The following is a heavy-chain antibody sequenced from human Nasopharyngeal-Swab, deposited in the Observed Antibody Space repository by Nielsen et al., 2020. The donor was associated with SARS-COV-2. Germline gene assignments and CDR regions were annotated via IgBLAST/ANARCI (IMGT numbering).Heavy chain of an antibody. CDR3: AKGGQEGAPYFDY. CDR1: GFTFDDYT. V-gene: IGHV3-43*01. J-gene: IGHJ4*02. Sequence: GESLKIFCAASGFTFDDYTMHWVRQAPGKGLEWVSLISWDGGSTYYADSVKGRFTISRDNSKNSLYLQMNSLRTEDTALYYCAKGGQEGAPYFDYWGQGTLVTVSS. CDR2: ISWDGGST. D-gene: IGHD3-16*01.